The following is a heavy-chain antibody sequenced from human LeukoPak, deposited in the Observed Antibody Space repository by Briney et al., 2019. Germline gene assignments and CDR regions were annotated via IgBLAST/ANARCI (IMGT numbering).Heavy chain of an antibody. D-gene: IGHD3-22*01. V-gene: IGHV3-23*01. CDR1: GFTISSYA. CDR2: ISGSGGST. CDR3: ANYCYDSSADY. J-gene: IGHJ4*02. Sequence: GGSLRLSCAASGFTISSYAMSWVRQAPGKGLEWVSAISGSGGSTYYADSVKGRFTISRDNSKSTLYLQMNSLRAEDTAVYYCANYCYDSSADYWGQGTLVTVSS.